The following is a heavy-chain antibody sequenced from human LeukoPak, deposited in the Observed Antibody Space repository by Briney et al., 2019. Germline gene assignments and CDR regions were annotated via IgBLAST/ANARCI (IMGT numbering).Heavy chain of an antibody. V-gene: IGHV3-73*01. CDR3: TRHVSGSSY. J-gene: IGHJ4*02. Sequence: GGSLRLSCAASGFTFSSYWMSWVRQASGKGLEWVGRIRSKANSYATAYAASVKGRFTISRDDSKNTAYLQMNSLKTEDTAVYYCTRHVSGSSYWGQGTLVTVSS. D-gene: IGHD6-19*01. CDR2: IRSKANSYAT. CDR1: GFTFSSYW.